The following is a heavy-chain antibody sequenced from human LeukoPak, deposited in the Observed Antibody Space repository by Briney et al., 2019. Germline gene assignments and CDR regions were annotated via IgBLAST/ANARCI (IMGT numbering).Heavy chain of an antibody. V-gene: IGHV3-23*01. D-gene: IGHD1-14*01. Sequence: GGSLRLSCAASGFTFSSCAMTWVRQAPGKGLEGVASITGDGTRTYYTDSVKGRFTISRDNFKNTLYLQMNSLRADETAIYYCASRPRADMGPLDYWGQGTLVTVST. CDR1: GFTFSSCA. CDR2: ITGDGTRT. J-gene: IGHJ4*02. CDR3: ASRPRADMGPLDY.